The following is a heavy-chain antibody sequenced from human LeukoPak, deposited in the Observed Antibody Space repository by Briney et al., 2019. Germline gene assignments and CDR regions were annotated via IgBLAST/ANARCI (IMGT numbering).Heavy chain of an antibody. Sequence: ASVKVSCKASGYTFTGYYMHWVRQAPGQGLEWMGWINPNSGDSNYAQKFQGRVTMTRDTSISTAYMELSRLRSDDTAVYYCARERSSGSYFSYWGQGTLVTVSS. D-gene: IGHD1-26*01. V-gene: IGHV1-2*02. CDR2: INPNSGDS. J-gene: IGHJ4*02. CDR3: ARERSSGSYFSY. CDR1: GYTFTGYY.